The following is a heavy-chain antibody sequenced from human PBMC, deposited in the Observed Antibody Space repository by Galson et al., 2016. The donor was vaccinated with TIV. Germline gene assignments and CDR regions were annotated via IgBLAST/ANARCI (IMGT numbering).Heavy chain of an antibody. V-gene: IGHV3-21*04. CDR3: ATESPGPDWKGY. CDR2: ISGDSNYI. Sequence: SLRLSCAASGFTFRSYSMNWVRQAPGTGLEWVSSISGDSNYIYYADSVKGRFTISRDSAENSLYLQMSSLRAEDTAVYYCATESPGPDWKGYWGQGTLVTVSS. CDR1: GFTFRSYS. D-gene: IGHD1-1*01. J-gene: IGHJ4*02.